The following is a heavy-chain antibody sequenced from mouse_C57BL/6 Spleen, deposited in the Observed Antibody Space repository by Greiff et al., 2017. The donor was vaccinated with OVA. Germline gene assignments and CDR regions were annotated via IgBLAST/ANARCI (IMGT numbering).Heavy chain of an antibody. D-gene: IGHD1-1*01. Sequence: DVQLVESGEGLVKPGGSLKLSCAASGFTFSSYAMSWVRQTPEKRLEWVAYISSGGDYIYYAATVKGRFTISRDNARNTLYLQMSSLKSEDTAMYYCTRAEDYGSSSAWFAYWGQGTLVTVSA. CDR1: GFTFSSYA. V-gene: IGHV5-9-1*02. J-gene: IGHJ3*01. CDR2: ISSGGDYI. CDR3: TRAEDYGSSSAWFAY.